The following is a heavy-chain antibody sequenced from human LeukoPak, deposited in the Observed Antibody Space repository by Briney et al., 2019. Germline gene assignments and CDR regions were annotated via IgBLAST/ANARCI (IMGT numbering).Heavy chain of an antibody. CDR2: IWYDGSNK. CDR1: GVTFSRDG. V-gene: IGHV3-33*06. CDR3: AKVCGSPSLLYFYY. Sequence: PGGSLRLSCAASGVTFSRDGMHWVRQAPGKGLEWVAVIWYDGSNKYYADSVKGRFTISRDNSKNTLYLQMNRLRAEDTAVYYCAKVCGSPSLLYFYYWGQGTLVTVSS. J-gene: IGHJ4*02. D-gene: IGHD2-21*01.